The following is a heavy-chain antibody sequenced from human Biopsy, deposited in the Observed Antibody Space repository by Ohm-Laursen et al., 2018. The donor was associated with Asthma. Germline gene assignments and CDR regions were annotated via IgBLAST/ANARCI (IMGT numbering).Heavy chain of an antibody. J-gene: IGHJ5*02. Sequence: SSVKASCKASGGTFSNYVFSWVRQAPGQGLEWMGGIIPMFGTTKYAQKFQARVSITADEATSTVYMELSSLRSEDTAVYYCARVLTTEEGDTWFDPWGQGTLVTVSS. V-gene: IGHV1-69*01. D-gene: IGHD4-11*01. CDR3: ARVLTTEEGDTWFDP. CDR1: GGTFSNYV. CDR2: IIPMFGTT.